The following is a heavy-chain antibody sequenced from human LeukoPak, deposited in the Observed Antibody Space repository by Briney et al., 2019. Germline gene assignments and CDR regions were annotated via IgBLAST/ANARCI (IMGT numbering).Heavy chain of an antibody. CDR3: ARMSSGSSFDY. V-gene: IGHV3-11*01. J-gene: IGHJ4*02. D-gene: IGHD1-26*01. CDR1: GFTFSDYY. Sequence: GGSLRLSCAPSGFTFSDYYMSWLRQAPGKGLQWVAYIANTGTIINYAGSVRGRFTISRDNAKNSVFLQMNGLRADDTAVYYCARMSSGSSFDYWGQGTLVIVSS. CDR2: IANTGTII.